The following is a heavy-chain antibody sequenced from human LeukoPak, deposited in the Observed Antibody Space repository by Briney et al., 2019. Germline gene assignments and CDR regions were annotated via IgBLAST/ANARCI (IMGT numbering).Heavy chain of an antibody. CDR3: AKDRRYYGSGSHYFDY. CDR1: GFTFSDYY. D-gene: IGHD3-10*01. V-gene: IGHV3-11*04. CDR2: ISSSGSTI. J-gene: IGHJ4*02. Sequence: GGSLRLSCAASGFTFSDYYMSWIRQAPGKGLEWVSYISSSGSTIYYADSVKGRFTISRDNAKNSLYLQMNSLRADDTAVYYCAKDRRYYGSGSHYFDYWGQGTLVTVSS.